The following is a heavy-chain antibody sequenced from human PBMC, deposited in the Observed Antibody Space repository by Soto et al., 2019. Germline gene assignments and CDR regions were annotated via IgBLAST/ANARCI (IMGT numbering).Heavy chain of an antibody. J-gene: IGHJ4*02. V-gene: IGHV1-3*01. CDR2: INAGNGNT. CDR3: ARAQNLEMATP. D-gene: IGHD5-12*01. CDR1: GYTFTSYA. Sequence: QVQLVQSGAEVKKPGASVKVSCKASGYTFTSYAMRWVRQAPGQRLEWMGWINAGNGNTKYSQKFQGRVTITRDTSASTVYMELSSLRSEDTAVYYCARAQNLEMATPWGQGTLVTVSS.